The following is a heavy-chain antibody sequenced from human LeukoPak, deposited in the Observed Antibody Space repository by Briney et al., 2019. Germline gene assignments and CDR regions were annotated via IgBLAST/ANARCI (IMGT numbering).Heavy chain of an antibody. Sequence: GGSLRLSCAASGFTFSNYAMTWVRQAPGEGLEWVSSLSGRGDNTFYADSVKGRFTISRDNSENTLHLQMNSLRAEDTAVYYCAKAYYYGSGSYYVAFDCWGQGTLVTVSS. J-gene: IGHJ4*02. D-gene: IGHD3-10*01. V-gene: IGHV3-23*01. CDR2: LSGRGDNT. CDR1: GFTFSNYA. CDR3: AKAYYYGSGSYYVAFDC.